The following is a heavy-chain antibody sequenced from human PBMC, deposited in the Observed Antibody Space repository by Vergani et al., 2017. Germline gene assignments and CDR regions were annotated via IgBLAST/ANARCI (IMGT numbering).Heavy chain of an antibody. V-gene: IGHV5-51*01. D-gene: IGHD6-6*01. CDR1: GYSFTSYW. CDR2: IYPGDSDT. CDR3: ARPSSPARRYYYYYGMDF. Sequence: EVQLVQSGAEVKKPGESLKISCKGSGYSFTSYWIGWVRQMPGKGLEWMGIIYPGDSDTRYSPSFQGQVTISADKSISTAYLQWSSLKASDTAMYYCARPSSPARRYYYYYGMDFWGQGTTVTVSS. J-gene: IGHJ6*02.